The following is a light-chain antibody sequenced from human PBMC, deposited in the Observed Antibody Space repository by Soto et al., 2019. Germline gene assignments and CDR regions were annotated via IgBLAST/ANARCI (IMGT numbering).Light chain of an antibody. CDR3: QQYNNWPPYT. V-gene: IGKV3-15*01. CDR2: GAS. J-gene: IGKJ2*01. Sequence: EIVMTQSPATLSVSPGERATLSCRASQSVRSNLAWYQQKPGQAPRLLIYGASSRATGIPARFSGSGSGTEFTLSICSLQSEDFAVYYCQQYNNWPPYTFGQGTKLEIK. CDR1: QSVRSN.